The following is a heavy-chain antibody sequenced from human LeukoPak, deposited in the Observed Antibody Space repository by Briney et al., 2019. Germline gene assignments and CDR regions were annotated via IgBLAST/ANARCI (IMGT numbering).Heavy chain of an antibody. D-gene: IGHD6-13*01. CDR2: IRYDGSNK. Sequence: GGSLRLSCAASGFTFSSYGMHWVRQAPGKGLEWVAFIRYDGSNKYYADSVKGRFTISRDNSKNTLYLQMNSLRAEDTAVYYCAKGQQLEGYAFDIWGQGTMVTVSS. J-gene: IGHJ3*02. CDR1: GFTFSSYG. V-gene: IGHV3-30*02. CDR3: AKGQQLEGYAFDI.